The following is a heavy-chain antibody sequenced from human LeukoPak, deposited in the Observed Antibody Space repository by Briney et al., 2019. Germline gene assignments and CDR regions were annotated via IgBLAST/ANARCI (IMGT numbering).Heavy chain of an antibody. CDR3: AKVYCSGGSCYNPDY. Sequence: GGSLRLSCAASGFTFSSYAMSWVRQAPGKGLEWVSAISSSGGSTYYADSVKGRSTISRDNSKNTLYLQMNSLRAEDTAVYYCAKVYCSGGSCYNPDYWGQGTLVTVSS. CDR1: GFTFSSYA. V-gene: IGHV3-23*01. D-gene: IGHD2-15*01. J-gene: IGHJ4*02. CDR2: ISSSGGST.